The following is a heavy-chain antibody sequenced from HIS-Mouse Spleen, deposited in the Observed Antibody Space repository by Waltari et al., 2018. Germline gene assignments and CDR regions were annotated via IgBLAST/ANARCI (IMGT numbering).Heavy chain of an antibody. Sequence: QLQLQESGPGLVKPSETLSLTCTVSGGSISSSSYYWGWIRQPPGKGLEWIGSIYYSGSTYYNPSRKRRVTISVDTSNNQFSLKLSSVTAADTAVYYCAREIPYSSSWYDWYFDLWGRGTLVTVSS. J-gene: IGHJ2*01. D-gene: IGHD6-13*01. V-gene: IGHV4-39*07. CDR2: IYYSGST. CDR3: AREIPYSSSWYDWYFDL. CDR1: GGSISSSSYY.